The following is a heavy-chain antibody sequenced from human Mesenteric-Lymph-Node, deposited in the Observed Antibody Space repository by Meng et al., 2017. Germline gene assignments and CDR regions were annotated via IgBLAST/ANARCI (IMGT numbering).Heavy chain of an antibody. J-gene: IGHJ3*02. CDR3: ASWQCDSSAVDAFDI. CDR1: GFTFDDYA. D-gene: IGHD6-19*01. Sequence: GGSLRLSCAASGFTFDDYAMPWVRQVPGKGLEGVSPISWNSGRMGHADSVKGRFTISRDNAKNSLYLQMNSLRAEDTAVYYCASWQCDSSAVDAFDIWGQGTMVTVSS. CDR2: ISWNSGRM. V-gene: IGHV3-9*01.